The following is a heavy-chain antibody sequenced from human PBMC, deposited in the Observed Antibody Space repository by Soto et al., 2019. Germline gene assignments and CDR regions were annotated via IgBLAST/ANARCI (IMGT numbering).Heavy chain of an antibody. CDR2: ISWDGGST. Sequence: SGGSLRLSCAASGFTFDDYTMHWVRQAPGKGLEWVSLISWDGGSTYYADSVKGRFTISRDNSKNSLYLQMNSLRTEDTASYYCAKESYCSGGSCYSNPHFDYWGQGTLVTVSS. D-gene: IGHD2-15*01. V-gene: IGHV3-43*01. J-gene: IGHJ4*02. CDR1: GFTFDDYT. CDR3: AKESYCSGGSCYSNPHFDY.